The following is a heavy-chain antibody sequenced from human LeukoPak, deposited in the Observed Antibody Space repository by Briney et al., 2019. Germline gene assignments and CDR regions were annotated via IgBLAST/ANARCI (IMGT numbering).Heavy chain of an antibody. V-gene: IGHV3-30*04. CDR2: ISYDGNNK. CDR3: ARSYCSSGSCHVDY. J-gene: IGHJ4*02. D-gene: IGHD2-15*01. Sequence: PGGSLRLSCAVPGFTFSTYAMHWVRQAPGKGLEWVALISYDGNNKYHADSVKGRFTISRDNSKNTLYLQMNSLRAEDTAVYYCARSYCSSGSCHVDYWGQGTLVTVSS. CDR1: GFTFSTYA.